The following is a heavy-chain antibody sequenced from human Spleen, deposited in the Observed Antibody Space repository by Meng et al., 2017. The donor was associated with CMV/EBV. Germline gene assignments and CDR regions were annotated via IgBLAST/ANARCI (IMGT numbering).Heavy chain of an antibody. V-gene: IGHV3-48*03. CDR2: ISSGGTTI. CDR1: GYPFSNYE. CDR3: VREEAMDV. J-gene: IGHJ6*02. Sequence: GESLKTSCAASGYPFSNYEMTWVRQAPGKGLEWVSYISSGGTTIHYADSVKDRFTISRDNAKNSLHLQMNSLRAEDTAVYYCVREEAMDVWGQGTTVTVSS.